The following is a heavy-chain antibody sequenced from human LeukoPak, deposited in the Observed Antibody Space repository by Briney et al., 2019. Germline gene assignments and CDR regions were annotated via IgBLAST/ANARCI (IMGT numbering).Heavy chain of an antibody. J-gene: IGHJ4*02. D-gene: IGHD5-18*01. CDR3: ANNIVGYGYLFDY. CDR1: GFTFSSYA. Sequence: GGSLRLSCAASGFTFSSYAMSWVRQAPGKGLEWVSAISGSGSSTYYADSVKGRFTVSRDNSNNTLYLQMNSLRAEDTAVYYCANNIVGYGYLFDYWGQGTLVTVSS. CDR2: ISGSGSST. V-gene: IGHV3-23*01.